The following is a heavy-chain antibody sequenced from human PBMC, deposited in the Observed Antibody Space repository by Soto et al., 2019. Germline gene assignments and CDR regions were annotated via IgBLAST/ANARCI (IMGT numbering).Heavy chain of an antibody. D-gene: IGHD2-2*01. Sequence: QVQLVQSGAEVKKPGASVKVACKASGYTFTSYYMHWVRQAPGQGLGWMGIINPSGGSTSYAQKFQVRFTITRDTSTNTVYMARSSLRSEDTAVYYCAREYPGYYYGMDVWGQGTTVTVSS. J-gene: IGHJ6*02. V-gene: IGHV1-46*01. CDR2: INPSGGST. CDR3: AREYPGYYYGMDV. CDR1: GYTFTSYY.